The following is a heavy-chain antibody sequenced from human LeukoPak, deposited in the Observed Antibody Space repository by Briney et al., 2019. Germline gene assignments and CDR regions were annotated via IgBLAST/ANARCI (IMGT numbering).Heavy chain of an antibody. D-gene: IGHD6-13*01. CDR1: GGSFSCYY. CDR3: AREIYSSSWSLYYCYYMDV. CDR2: INHSGST. V-gene: IGHV4-34*01. Sequence: SETLSLTCAVYGGSFSCYYWSWLRDPPGKGLEWIGEINHSGSTNYNHSLKSRVTRPVDTSKNQFSLKLSSVTAADTAVYYGAREIYSSSWSLYYCYYMDVWGKGTTVTVSS. J-gene: IGHJ6*03.